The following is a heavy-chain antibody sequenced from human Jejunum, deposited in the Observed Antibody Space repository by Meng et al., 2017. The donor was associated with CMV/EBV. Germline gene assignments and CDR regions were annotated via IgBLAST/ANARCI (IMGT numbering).Heavy chain of an antibody. CDR1: GFTFSNHS. J-gene: IGHJ4*02. Sequence: EVQLVESGGGLVKPGGSLRLACAASGFTFSNHSMTWVRQAPGRGLEWVSSISSSSSSIYYSDSVKGRFIISRDNAKNSLYLQMNSLGAEDMAVYYCTRDRYGDYSFDKWGQGTLVTVAS. D-gene: IGHD4-17*01. V-gene: IGHV3-21*01. CDR3: TRDRYGDYSFDK. CDR2: ISSSSSSI.